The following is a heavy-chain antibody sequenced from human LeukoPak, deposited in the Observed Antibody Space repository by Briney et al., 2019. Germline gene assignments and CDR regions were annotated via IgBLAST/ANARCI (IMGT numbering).Heavy chain of an antibody. CDR2: IYYSGST. J-gene: IGHJ4*02. Sequence: PSETLSLTCTVSGGSISSYYWSWIRQPPGKGLEWIGYIYYSGSTNYNPSLKSRVTISVDTSKNQFSLKLSSVTAADTAVYYCARHGIAAAGGFDYWGQGTLVTVSS. V-gene: IGHV4-59*08. CDR1: GGSISSYY. D-gene: IGHD6-13*01. CDR3: ARHGIAAAGGFDY.